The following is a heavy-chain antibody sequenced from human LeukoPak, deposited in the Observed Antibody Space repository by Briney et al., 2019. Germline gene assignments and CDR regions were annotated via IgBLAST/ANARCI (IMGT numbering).Heavy chain of an antibody. V-gene: IGHV4-34*01. CDR3: ARGMGSGSYWENYFDY. Sequence: PSETLSLTCAVYGGSFSGYYWSWIRQPPGKGLEWIGEINHSGSTNYNPSLKSRVTISVDTSKNQFSLKLSSVTAADTAVYYCARGMGSGSYWENYFDYWGQGTLVTVSS. CDR1: GGSFSGYY. D-gene: IGHD3-10*01. J-gene: IGHJ4*02. CDR2: INHSGST.